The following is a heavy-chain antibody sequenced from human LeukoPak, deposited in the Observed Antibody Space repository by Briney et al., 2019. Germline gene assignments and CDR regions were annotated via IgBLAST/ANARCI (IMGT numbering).Heavy chain of an antibody. J-gene: IGHJ4*02. V-gene: IGHV3-23*01. D-gene: IGHD3-22*01. CDR3: AKDPYVGGGYHFDS. Sequence: GGSLRLSCAASGFTFSSCAMNWARQAPGKGLEWVSTITGSGGDTYYADSVKGRFTISRDNSKNTLYLQMNSLRAEDTAIYYCAKDPYVGGGYHFDSWGQGSLVTVSS. CDR2: ITGSGGDT. CDR1: GFTFSSCA.